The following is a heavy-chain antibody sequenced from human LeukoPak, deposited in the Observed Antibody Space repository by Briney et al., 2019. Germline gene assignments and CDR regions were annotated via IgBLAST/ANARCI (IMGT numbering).Heavy chain of an antibody. V-gene: IGHV3-7*01. CDR1: GFTFSTYW. D-gene: IGHD2-21*02. Sequence: GGSLRLSCAASGFTFSTYWMSWVRQAPGKGLEWVANIKEDGSEKFYVDSVKGRFTISRDNAKNSLYLQMNSLRGEDTAVYYCARDPRSKGGDWGDFDYWGQGTLVTVSS. CDR2: IKEDGSEK. J-gene: IGHJ4*02. CDR3: ARDPRSKGGDWGDFDY.